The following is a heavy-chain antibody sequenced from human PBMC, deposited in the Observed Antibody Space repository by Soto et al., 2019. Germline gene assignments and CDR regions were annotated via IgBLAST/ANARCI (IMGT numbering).Heavy chain of an antibody. Sequence: QVQLVESGGGVVQPGRSLRLSCAASGFTFSSYGMHWVRQAPGKGLEWVAVIWYDGSNKYYADSVKGRFTISRDNSKNTLYLQMNSLRAEDTAVYYFVRGDYYYGMDVWGQGTTVTVSS. CDR3: VRGDYYYGMDV. D-gene: IGHD6-6*01. CDR1: GFTFSSYG. J-gene: IGHJ6*02. CDR2: IWYDGSNK. V-gene: IGHV3-33*01.